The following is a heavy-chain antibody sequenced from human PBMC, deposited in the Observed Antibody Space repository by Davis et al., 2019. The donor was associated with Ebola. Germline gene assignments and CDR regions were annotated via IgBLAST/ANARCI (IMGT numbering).Heavy chain of an antibody. V-gene: IGHV3-21*01. D-gene: IGHD1-1*01. CDR1: GFTVSNNH. CDR3: ARERAGTIPPLDY. CDR2: ISSSGNHI. J-gene: IGHJ4*02. Sequence: GESLKISCAASGFTVSNNHMTWVRQAPGKGLEWVASISSSGNHINYADSVKGRFAISRDNAGTSMSLQMNSLRVEDAAMYYCARERAGTIPPLDYWGRGTLVTVSS.